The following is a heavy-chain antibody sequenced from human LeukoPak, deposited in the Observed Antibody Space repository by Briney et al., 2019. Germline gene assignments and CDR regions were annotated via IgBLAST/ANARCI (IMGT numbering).Heavy chain of an antibody. J-gene: IGHJ4*02. V-gene: IGHV4-59*01. D-gene: IGHD4-11*01. CDR3: ARGFYSPHY. CDR1: GGSISSDY. Sequence: SETLSLTCTVSGGSISSDYWSWTRQPPGKGLEWIGYIYYSGRTYYNPSLKSRITISVDTSKNQFSLKLSSVTAADTAVCYCARGFYSPHYWGQGTLVSVSS. CDR2: IYYSGRT.